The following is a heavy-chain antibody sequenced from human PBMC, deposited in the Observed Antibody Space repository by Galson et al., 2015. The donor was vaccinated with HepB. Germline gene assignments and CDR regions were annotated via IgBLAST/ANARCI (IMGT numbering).Heavy chain of an antibody. Sequence: SLRLSCAASGFTFSSYAMHWVRQAPGRGLEWVAVISYDGSNKYYADSVKGRFTISRDNSKNTLYLQMNCLRAEDTAVYYCAKARSVYWYFDLWGRGTLVTVSS. CDR3: AKARSVYWYFDL. V-gene: IGHV3-30*04. D-gene: IGHD1-26*01. CDR1: GFTFSSYA. CDR2: ISYDGSNK. J-gene: IGHJ2*01.